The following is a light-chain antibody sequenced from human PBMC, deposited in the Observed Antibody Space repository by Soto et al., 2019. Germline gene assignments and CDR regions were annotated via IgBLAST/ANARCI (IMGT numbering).Light chain of an antibody. J-gene: IGKJ5*01. V-gene: IGKV1-33*01. CDR3: QQYDVLPPT. CDR2: DAS. CDR1: QGIGTF. Sequence: DIQMTQSPSSLSASKGDRVTITCQASQGIGTFLNWFQQRPGRAPKLMIYDASTLETGVPSRFSGSGSGSDFTFTISGLQPEDIATYYCQQYDVLPPTFGQGTRLEI.